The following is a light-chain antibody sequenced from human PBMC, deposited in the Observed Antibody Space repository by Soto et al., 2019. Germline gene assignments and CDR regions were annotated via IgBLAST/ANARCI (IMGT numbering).Light chain of an antibody. V-gene: IGLV1-47*01. CDR2: RNN. Sequence: QSVLTQPPSSSGTPGQRVSISCSGSTSNIGNHYVFWYQHLPGTAPRLLIFRNNQRPSGVPDRFSGSGSGTSASLAISGLRSEDEGDYYCATWDEDLRGYVFGTGTKVNVL. CDR3: ATWDEDLRGYV. J-gene: IGLJ1*01. CDR1: TSNIGNHY.